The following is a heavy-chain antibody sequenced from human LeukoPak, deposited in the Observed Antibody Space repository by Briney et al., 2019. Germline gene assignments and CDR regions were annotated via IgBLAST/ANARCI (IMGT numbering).Heavy chain of an antibody. CDR2: FDPEDGET. CDR1: GYTLTELS. D-gene: IGHD4-23*01. J-gene: IGHJ6*03. V-gene: IGHV1-24*01. Sequence: ASVKVSCKVSGYTLTELSMHWVRQAPGKGLEWMGGFDPEDGETIYAQKFQGRVTMTEDTSTDTAYMELSSLRSEDTAVYYCATTPVGKLGKDYYYYMDVWGKGTTVTVSS. CDR3: ATTPVGKLGKDYYYYMDV.